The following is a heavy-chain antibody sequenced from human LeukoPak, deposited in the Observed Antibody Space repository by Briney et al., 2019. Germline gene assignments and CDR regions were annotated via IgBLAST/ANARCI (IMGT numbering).Heavy chain of an antibody. Sequence: PSETLSLTCTVSGGSISSSSYYWGWIRQPPGKGLEWIGSIYYSGSTYYNPSLKSRVTISVDTSKNQFSLKLSSVTAADTAVYYCAGEYDILTGYYSGIRYWGQGTLVTVSS. V-gene: IGHV4-39*01. D-gene: IGHD3-9*01. J-gene: IGHJ4*02. CDR2: IYYSGST. CDR1: GGSISSSSYY. CDR3: AGEYDILTGYYSGIRY.